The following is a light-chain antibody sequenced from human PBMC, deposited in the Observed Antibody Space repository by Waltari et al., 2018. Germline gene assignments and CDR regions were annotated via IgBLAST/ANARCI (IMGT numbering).Light chain of an antibody. J-gene: IGLJ2*01. Sequence: QSVLTQPPSVSGTSGQTITIPCSGSNSHTARHFVYWYQQLPGAPPRLLMYRNDQRPSGIPDRFSGSKSGTSASLAISGLRSDDEGDYFCSTWNNDLGGFVLFGEGTRLTVL. CDR3: STWNNDLGGFVL. CDR2: RND. V-gene: IGLV1-47*01. CDR1: NSHTARHF.